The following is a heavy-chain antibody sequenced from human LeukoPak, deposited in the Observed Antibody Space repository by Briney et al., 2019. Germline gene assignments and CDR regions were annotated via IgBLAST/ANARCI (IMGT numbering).Heavy chain of an antibody. Sequence: SETLSLTCTVSGGSIKGPYWTWIRQPPGKGLECIGYIYYSGATNYNPSLKRRVTISVDTSSNQFSLRLRSVTAADTAVYYCARLFGVRGSGYMDVWGQGTTVTVSS. J-gene: IGHJ6*02. CDR2: IYYSGAT. V-gene: IGHV4-59*11. CDR3: ARLFGVRGSGYMDV. D-gene: IGHD3-10*01. CDR1: GGSIKGPY.